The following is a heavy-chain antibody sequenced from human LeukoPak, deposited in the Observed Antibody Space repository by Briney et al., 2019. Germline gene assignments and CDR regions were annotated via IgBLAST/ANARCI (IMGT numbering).Heavy chain of an antibody. D-gene: IGHD3-10*01. CDR1: GFTFSSYA. Sequence: GGSLRLSCAASGFTFSSYAMSWVRQAPGKGLEWVSAISGSGGSTYYADSGKGRLTVSRDNSKKALYLQMNSLRTEDTAVYFCARGLIAIRGIEYSYYGMDVWGQGTTVTVSS. CDR2: ISGSGGST. CDR3: ARGLIAIRGIEYSYYGMDV. V-gene: IGHV3-23*01. J-gene: IGHJ6*02.